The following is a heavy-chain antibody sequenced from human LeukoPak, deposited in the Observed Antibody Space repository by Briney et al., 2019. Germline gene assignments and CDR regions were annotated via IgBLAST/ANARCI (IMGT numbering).Heavy chain of an antibody. D-gene: IGHD6-19*01. V-gene: IGHV3-21*01. J-gene: IGHJ4*02. CDR1: GFTFSSYS. Sequence: GGSLRLSCAASGFTFSSYSMNWVRQAPGKGLEWVSSISSSSSYIYYADSVKGRFTISRDNAKNSLYLQMNSLRAEDTAVYYCAIPEGLAVAGTRNPIGYWGQGTLVTVSS. CDR3: AIPEGLAVAGTRNPIGY. CDR2: ISSSSSYI.